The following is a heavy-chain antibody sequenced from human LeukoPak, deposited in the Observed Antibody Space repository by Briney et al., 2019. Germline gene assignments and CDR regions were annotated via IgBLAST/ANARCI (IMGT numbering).Heavy chain of an antibody. D-gene: IGHD6-19*01. CDR2: IYYSGST. CDR1: GGSVSSSSYY. J-gene: IGHJ4*02. V-gene: IGHV4-61*01. CDR3: ARELEQWLLDY. Sequence: PSETLSLTCTVSGGSVSSSSYYWSWIRQPPGKGLEWIGYIYYSGSTNYNPSLKSRVTISVDTSKNQFSLKLSSVTAADTAVYYCARELEQWLLDYWGQGTLVTVSS.